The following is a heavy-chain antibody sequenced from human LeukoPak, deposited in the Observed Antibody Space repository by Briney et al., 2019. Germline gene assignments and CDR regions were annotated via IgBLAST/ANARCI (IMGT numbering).Heavy chain of an antibody. CDR2: ISSSSRYI. CDR3: ARVSACSSGSCYSGY. V-gene: IGHV3-21*01. J-gene: IGHJ4*02. D-gene: IGHD2-15*01. CDR1: GFTFSTYS. Sequence: GGSLRLSCAASGFTFSTYSMNWVRQTPGKGLEWVSFISSSSRYIYYADSVKGRFTVSRDNAKNSLYLQMNSLRAEDTAVYYCARVSACSSGSCYSGYWGQGTLVTVSS.